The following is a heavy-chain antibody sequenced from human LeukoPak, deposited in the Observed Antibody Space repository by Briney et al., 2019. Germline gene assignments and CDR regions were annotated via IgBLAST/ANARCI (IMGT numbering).Heavy chain of an antibody. V-gene: IGHV3-53*01. CDR3: ASMYFSQYLQH. J-gene: IGHJ1*01. CDR2: IYSGGST. D-gene: IGHD2-8*01. CDR1: GFTVNSNY. Sequence: GGSLRLSCAASGFTVNSNYMSWVRQAPGKGLEWVSVIYSGGSTYYADSVKGRFTISRDNSKNTLYLQMNSLRAEDTAVYYCASMYFSQYLQHWGQGTLVTGS.